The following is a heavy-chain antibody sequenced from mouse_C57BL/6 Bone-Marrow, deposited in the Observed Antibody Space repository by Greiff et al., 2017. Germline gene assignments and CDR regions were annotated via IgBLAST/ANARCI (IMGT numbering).Heavy chain of an antibody. CDR1: GYAFTNYL. CDR2: INPGSGGT. Sequence: VQLQQSGAELVRPGTSVKVSCKASGYAFTNYLIEWVKQRPGQGLEWIGVINPGSGGTNYNEKFKGKATLTADKSSSTAYMQLSSLTSEDSAVYFCERPYSSGYAMDDWGQGTSGTVSS. V-gene: IGHV1-54*01. D-gene: IGHD2-5*01. CDR3: ERPYSSGYAMDD. J-gene: IGHJ4*01.